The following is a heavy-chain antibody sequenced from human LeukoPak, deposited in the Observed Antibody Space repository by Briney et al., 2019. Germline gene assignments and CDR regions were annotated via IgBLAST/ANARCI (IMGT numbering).Heavy chain of an antibody. D-gene: IGHD3-16*01. CDR1: GGTFSSYA. Sequence: GASVKLSCNASGGTFSSYAISWVRQAPGQGLEWVGVIIPIFSTANYAQKFKGRVTITTDESKNTAYMEMNSLRSEDTAVYYGEKALKGGLDYWGQGTLVTVSS. CDR3: EKALKGGLDY. V-gene: IGHV1-69*05. CDR2: IIPIFSTA. J-gene: IGHJ4*02.